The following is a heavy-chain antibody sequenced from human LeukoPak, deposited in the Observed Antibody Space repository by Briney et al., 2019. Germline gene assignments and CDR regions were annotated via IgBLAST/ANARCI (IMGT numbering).Heavy chain of an antibody. CDR3: ARQSTIAAARIDP. J-gene: IGHJ5*02. Sequence: SGTLSLTCAVSGGSISSHNWWSWVRQPPGRGLEWIGEIYHSGSTNYNPSLKSRVTVSVDTSKNQFSLKLSSVTAADTAVYYCARQSTIAAARIDPWGQGTLVTVSS. V-gene: IGHV4-4*02. CDR2: IYHSGST. CDR1: GGSISSHNW. D-gene: IGHD6-25*01.